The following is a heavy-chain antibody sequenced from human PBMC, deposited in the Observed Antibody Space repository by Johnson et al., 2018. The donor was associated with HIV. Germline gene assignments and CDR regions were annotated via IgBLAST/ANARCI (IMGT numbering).Heavy chain of an antibody. CDR2: IKSKTDGGTT. V-gene: IGHV3-15*01. J-gene: IGHJ3*02. Sequence: EQLVESGGGVVKPGGSLRLSCAASRFTFSNAWMSWVRQAPGKGLEWVGRIKSKTDGGTTDYAAPVKGRFTISRDDSKNTLYLQMNSLKTEDTAVYYCTTDLRLLWFRFKEAFDIWGQGTMVTVSS. D-gene: IGHD3-10*01. CDR1: RFTFSNAW. CDR3: TTDLRLLWFRFKEAFDI.